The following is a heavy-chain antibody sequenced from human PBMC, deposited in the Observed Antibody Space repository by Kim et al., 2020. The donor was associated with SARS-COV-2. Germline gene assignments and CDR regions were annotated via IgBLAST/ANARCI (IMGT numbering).Heavy chain of an antibody. V-gene: IGHV3-15*01. CDR3: TTVGLWDGPPPYYYDSSGYLH. Sequence: GGSLRLSCAASGFTFSNAWMSWVRQAPGKGLEWVGRIKSKTDGGTTDYAAPVKGRFTISRDDSKNTLYLQMNSLKTEDTAVYYCTTVGLWDGPPPYYYDSSGYLHWGQGTLVTVSS. J-gene: IGHJ1*01. CDR2: IKSKTDGGTT. D-gene: IGHD3-22*01. CDR1: GFTFSNAW.